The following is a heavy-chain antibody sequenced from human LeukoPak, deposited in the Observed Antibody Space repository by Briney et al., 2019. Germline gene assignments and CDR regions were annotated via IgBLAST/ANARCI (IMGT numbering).Heavy chain of an antibody. CDR3: AKGSYYCSSSSCPQYYYYMDV. CDR2: IRYDGSDK. D-gene: IGHD2-2*01. CDR1: GFTFNSYG. J-gene: IGHJ6*03. Sequence: GGSLRLSCAASGFTFNSYGMHWVRQAPGKGVEWVAFIRYDGSDKYYADSVKGRLTISRDNSKNTLYLQMSSLRAEDTAVYYCAKGSYYCSSSSCPQYYYYMDVWGKGTTVTVS. V-gene: IGHV3-30*02.